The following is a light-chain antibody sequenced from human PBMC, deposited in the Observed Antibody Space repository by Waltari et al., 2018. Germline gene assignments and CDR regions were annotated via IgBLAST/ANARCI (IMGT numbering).Light chain of an antibody. Sequence: QSVVTQPPSASGTPGQRVTISCSGSSSHLRRNTVNCYQQPPGTAPKPLFYRNNQRPSGVPDRFSGSKSGTSASLAISGLQSEDEADYYCAAWDDSLNAVVFGGGTKLTVL. J-gene: IGLJ3*02. CDR2: RNN. V-gene: IGLV1-44*01. CDR3: AAWDDSLNAVV. CDR1: SSHLRRNT.